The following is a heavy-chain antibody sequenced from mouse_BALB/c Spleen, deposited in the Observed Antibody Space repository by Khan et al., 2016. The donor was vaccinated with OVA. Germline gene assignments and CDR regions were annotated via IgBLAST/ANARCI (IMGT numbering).Heavy chain of an antibody. D-gene: IGHD3-1*01. Sequence: VQLQESGAELVRPGTSVKVSCKASGYAFTNYLIAWVKQRPGQGLEWIGVINPGRGGTNYNEKFKGKETLTADKYSRTTYMQLSSLTSDVSALYACARGGFGGFDYWGQGTLVTVSA. J-gene: IGHJ3*01. CDR1: GYAFTNYL. CDR2: INPGRGGT. V-gene: IGHV1-54*01. CDR3: ARGGFGGFDY.